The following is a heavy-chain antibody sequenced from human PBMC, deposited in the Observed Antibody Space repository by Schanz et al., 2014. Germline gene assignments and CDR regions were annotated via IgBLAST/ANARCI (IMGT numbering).Heavy chain of an antibody. V-gene: IGHV1-2*02. J-gene: IGHJ5*02. CDR1: GYTFTGHP. Sequence: QVQLVQSGAEVKKPGASVKVSCKASGYTFTGHPMHWVRQAPGQGLEWMGWINPNSGDRNYAQKFQGRVTMTRDTSNSTASMELSRLGSDDTAIYYCAREICSGTRCGQRYDPWGQGTLVTVSS. D-gene: IGHD2-2*01. CDR2: INPNSGDR. CDR3: AREICSGTRCGQRYDP.